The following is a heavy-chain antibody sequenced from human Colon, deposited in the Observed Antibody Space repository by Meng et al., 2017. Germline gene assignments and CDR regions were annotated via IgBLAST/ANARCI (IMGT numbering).Heavy chain of an antibody. CDR2: IDLSGKT. Sequence: QWLLQDSGHGLLQRSGTLSPPCVVSGVSITSSNWWSWVRQAPGKGMEWIGQIDLSGKTDYNPSLKSRVTISLDKSMNQLFLEVYFVTAADTAIYYCARHLGWEFDYWGPGNLVTVSS. J-gene: IGHJ4*02. D-gene: IGHD6-19*01. CDR1: GVSITSSNW. CDR3: ARHLGWEFDY. V-gene: IGHV4-4*02.